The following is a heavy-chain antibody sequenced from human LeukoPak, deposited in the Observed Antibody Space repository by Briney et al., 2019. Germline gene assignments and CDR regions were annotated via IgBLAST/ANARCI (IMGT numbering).Heavy chain of an antibody. CDR3: ARDLWGLTANWFDP. Sequence: PSETLSLTCTVSGGSISSGGYYWSWIRQHPGKGLEWIGYIYYSGSTYYNPSLKSRVTISVDTSKNQFSLKLSSVTAADTAVYHCARDLWGLTANWFDPWGQGTLVTVSS. J-gene: IGHJ5*02. D-gene: IGHD7-27*01. CDR2: IYYSGST. CDR1: GGSISSGGYY. V-gene: IGHV4-31*03.